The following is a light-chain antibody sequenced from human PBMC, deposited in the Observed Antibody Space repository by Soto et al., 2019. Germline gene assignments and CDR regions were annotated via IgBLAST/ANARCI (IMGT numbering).Light chain of an antibody. CDR1: QSVNTW. J-gene: IGKJ1*01. Sequence: DVQMTQSPSTLSASVGDRVTITCRASQSVNTWLAWFQQKPGKAPKVLIYRASNLEIGVPSRFSGSGSGTEFILTISRLQPDDFATYYRQQYSGYPWTFGQGTKVEIK. CDR3: QQYSGYPWT. CDR2: RAS. V-gene: IGKV1-5*03.